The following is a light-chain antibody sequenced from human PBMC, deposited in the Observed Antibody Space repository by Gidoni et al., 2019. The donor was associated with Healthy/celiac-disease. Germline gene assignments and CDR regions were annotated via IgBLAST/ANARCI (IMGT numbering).Light chain of an antibody. J-gene: IGKJ1*01. CDR3: QQYNSYAGT. V-gene: IGKV1-5*01. CDR1: QSISSW. CDR2: DAS. Sequence: DIQMTQSPSTLSASVGDRVTITCRASQSISSWLAWDQQKPGKAPKLLIYDASSFESGVPSRFSGSGSGTEFTLTISSLQPDDFATYYCQQYNSYAGTFGQGTKVEIK.